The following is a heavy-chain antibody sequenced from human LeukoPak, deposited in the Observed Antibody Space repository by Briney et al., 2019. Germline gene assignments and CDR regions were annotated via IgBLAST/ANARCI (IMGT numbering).Heavy chain of an antibody. CDR3: ARHRGSNLNRSFDF. V-gene: IGHV4-59*08. Sequence: SETLSLTCTVSGGSIIGYYWSWIRQPPGKGLEWTASIYYSGSTSNNPSLKSRITVSLDTSKNQFSLKLSSVTAADTAVYYCARHRGSNLNRSFDFWGQGTLVTVSS. J-gene: IGHJ4*02. CDR2: IYYSGST. CDR1: GGSIIGYY. D-gene: IGHD1-14*01.